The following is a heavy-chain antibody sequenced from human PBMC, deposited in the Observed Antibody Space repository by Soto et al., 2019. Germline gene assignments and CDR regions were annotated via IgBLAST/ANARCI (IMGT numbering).Heavy chain of an antibody. Sequence: GASVKVSCKTSGYTFTGYYIHWLRQAPGQGLEWMGWINPNTGGTKYEQKFQGRVTMTRDTSVSTAYMELSRLRSGDTAVYYCGRQLAYCGGDCYTEPIDYWGQGTLVTVSS. CDR1: GYTFTGYY. V-gene: IGHV1-2*02. J-gene: IGHJ4*02. CDR3: GRQLAYCGGDCYTEPIDY. D-gene: IGHD2-21*02. CDR2: INPNTGGT.